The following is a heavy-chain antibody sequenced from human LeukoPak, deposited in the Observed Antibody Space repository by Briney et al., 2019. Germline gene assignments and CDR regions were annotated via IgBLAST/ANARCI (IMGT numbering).Heavy chain of an antibody. D-gene: IGHD3-3*01. CDR1: GFSLRTSGVG. V-gene: IGHV2-5*01. Sequence: SGPTLVNPTQTLTLTCTFSGFSLRTSGVGVGWIRQPPGKALEWLALIYWNDDKRYSPSLKSRLTITKATSKNQVVLTMTNMDPVDTATYYCAHSTVHYDFWSGYYQFDYWGQGTLVTVSS. CDR2: IYWNDDK. J-gene: IGHJ4*02. CDR3: AHSTVHYDFWSGYYQFDY.